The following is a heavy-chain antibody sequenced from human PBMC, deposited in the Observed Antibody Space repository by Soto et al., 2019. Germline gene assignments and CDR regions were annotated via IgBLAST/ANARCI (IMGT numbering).Heavy chain of an antibody. V-gene: IGHV3-30*18. CDR3: AKPSQPYSAPYYFDY. Sequence: QVQLVESGGGVVQPGRSPRLSCAASGFTFSNYGMHWVRQAPGKGLEWVAIISYDGSTIYYADSVKGRFTISRDNSKNPLYLQLNTLRTEDTAVYYCAKPSQPYSAPYYFDYWGQGTLVTVSS. D-gene: IGHD4-4*01. J-gene: IGHJ4*02. CDR1: GFTFSNYG. CDR2: ISYDGSTI.